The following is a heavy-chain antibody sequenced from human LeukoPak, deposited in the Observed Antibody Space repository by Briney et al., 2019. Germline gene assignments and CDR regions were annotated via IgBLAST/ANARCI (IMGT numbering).Heavy chain of an antibody. V-gene: IGHV4-61*02. J-gene: IGHJ5*02. CDR1: GGPISSGSYY. Sequence: SQTLSLTCTVSGGPISSGSYYWSWIRQPAGKGLEWIGRIYTSGSTNYNPSLKSRVTISVDASKNQFSLKLSSVTAADTAVYYCARAPPWFDPWGQGTLVTVSS. CDR2: IYTSGST. CDR3: ARAPPWFDP.